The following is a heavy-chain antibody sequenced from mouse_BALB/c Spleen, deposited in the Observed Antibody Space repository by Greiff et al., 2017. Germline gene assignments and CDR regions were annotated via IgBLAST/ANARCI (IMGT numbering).Heavy chain of an antibody. CDR3: AGHHCGSSYGY. CDR1: GFTFSSYS. J-gene: IGHJ2*01. CDR2: ISSCGSYT. V-gene: IGHV5-6*01. D-gene: IGHD1-1*01. Sequence: EVQLVESGRDLVKPGGSLKLSCAASGFTFSSYSMPWVRQTPEKRLEWVATISSCGSYTYYQDSVKGRFTISRDNAKITLYLQMSSLKSEDTAMCYCAGHHCGSSYGYWGQGTTLTVSS.